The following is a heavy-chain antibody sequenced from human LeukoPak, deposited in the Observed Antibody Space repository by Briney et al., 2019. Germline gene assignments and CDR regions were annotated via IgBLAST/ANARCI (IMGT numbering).Heavy chain of an antibody. CDR3: ARGVVWGYGSGSYYIDY. V-gene: IGHV3-64*04. J-gene: IGHJ4*02. CDR1: GFTFSSYA. CDR2: ISSNGGST. D-gene: IGHD3-10*01. Sequence: GGSLRLSCSASGFTFSSYAMHWVRQAPGKGLEYVSAISSNGGSTYYADSVKGRFTISRDNSKNTLYLQMNSLRAEDTAVYYCARGVVWGYGSGSYYIDYWGQGTLVTVSS.